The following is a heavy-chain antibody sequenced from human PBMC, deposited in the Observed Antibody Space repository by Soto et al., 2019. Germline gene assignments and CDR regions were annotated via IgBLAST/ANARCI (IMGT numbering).Heavy chain of an antibody. D-gene: IGHD3-10*02. J-gene: IGHJ5*02. V-gene: IGHV4-4*07. CDR1: GVSIRSYY. CDR2: IYVSGIN. CDR3: ARAAKFGELYH. Sequence: SETLSLTCTVSGVSIRSYYWSWVRQSAGKGLEWIGRIYVSGINNYNPSLRSRVTMSEDTSKNQLSLTLTSVTAADTAIYYCARAAKFGELYHWGQGTTVTVYS.